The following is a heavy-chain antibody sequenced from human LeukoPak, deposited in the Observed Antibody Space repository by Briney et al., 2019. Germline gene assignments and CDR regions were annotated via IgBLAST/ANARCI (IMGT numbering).Heavy chain of an antibody. CDR1: GFAFGSYA. Sequence: GGSLRLSCPASGFAFGSYAMAWVRQAPGKGLEGVAAIGSDYDRVHEDSVKGRFTISRDNSKSTLYLQMDNLRPEDTAVYFCAKSAGVATIYFDCWGQGALVTVSS. D-gene: IGHD5-12*01. CDR3: AKSAGVATIYFDC. V-gene: IGHV3-23*01. J-gene: IGHJ4*02. CDR2: IGSDYDR.